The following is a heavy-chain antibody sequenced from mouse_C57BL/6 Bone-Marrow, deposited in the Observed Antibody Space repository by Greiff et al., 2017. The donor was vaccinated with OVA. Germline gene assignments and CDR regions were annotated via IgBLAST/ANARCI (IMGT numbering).Heavy chain of an antibody. CDR2: IDPSDSYT. CDR1: GYTFTSYW. D-gene: IGHD2-4*01. CDR3: ARSYYDYDAGFAY. Sequence: VQLKQPGAELVRPGTSVKLSCKASGYTFTSYWMHWVKQRPGQGLEWIGVIDPSDSYTNYNQKFKGKATLTVDTSSSTAYMQLSSLTSEDSAVYYCARSYYDYDAGFAYWGQGTLVTVSA. V-gene: IGHV1-59*01. J-gene: IGHJ3*01.